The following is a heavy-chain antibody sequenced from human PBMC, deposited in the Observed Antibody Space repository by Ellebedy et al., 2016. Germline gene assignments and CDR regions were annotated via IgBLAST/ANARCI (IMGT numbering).Heavy chain of an antibody. Sequence: GSLRLSXAVYGGSFGDHFWSWIRQPPGKGLEWIGEVTYMGTTNYNPSLKSRVTISGDTSKKQFSLNLHSVTAADTAVYYCATHGGDSGYDFGYWGQGTLVTVSS. CDR1: GGSFGDHF. CDR3: ATHGGDSGYDFGY. D-gene: IGHD5-12*01. CDR2: VTYMGTT. V-gene: IGHV4-34*01. J-gene: IGHJ4*02.